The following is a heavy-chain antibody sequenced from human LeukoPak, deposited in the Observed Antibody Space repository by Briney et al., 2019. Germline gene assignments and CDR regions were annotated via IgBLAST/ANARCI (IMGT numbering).Heavy chain of an antibody. V-gene: IGHV1-24*01. CDR2: FDTEDGET. CDR3: ATEYYYDSSGYSRFDY. D-gene: IGHD3-22*01. CDR1: GYTLTELS. Sequence: ASVTVSCKFSGYTLTELSMEWVRQAPGTGHEWMGGFDTEDGETIYAQKFQGRVTMTEDTSTDKAYMELSSLRSEDTAVYYCATEYYYDSSGYSRFDYWGQGTLVTVSS. J-gene: IGHJ4*02.